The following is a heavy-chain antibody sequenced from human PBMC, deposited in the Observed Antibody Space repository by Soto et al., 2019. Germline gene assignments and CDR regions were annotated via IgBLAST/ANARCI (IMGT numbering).Heavy chain of an antibody. Sequence: QVQLVQAGSESMQPGASVKVSCKGSGYNFNSHSINWLRQAPGQGLEWMGWINPNTGKPTYEQGFTGRFVFSVDTSVSTVYLQIFSLKADDSAVYYCARDRARGGFDYWGQRTVVTVS. CDR2: INPNTGKP. CDR3: ARDRARGGFDY. J-gene: IGHJ4*02. D-gene: IGHD3-16*01. CDR1: GYNFNSHS. V-gene: IGHV7-4-1*01.